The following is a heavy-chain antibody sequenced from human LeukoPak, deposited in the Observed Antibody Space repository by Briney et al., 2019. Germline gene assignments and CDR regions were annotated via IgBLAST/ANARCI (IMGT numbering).Heavy chain of an antibody. Sequence: GGALRLSCAAPGFPLCSYAMRWVPPAPGEGVGGGSAISGSGGSTYYADSVKGRFTISRDNSKNTLYLQMNSLRAEDTAVYYCAKDPKPHSGSYRGYFDYWGQGTLVTVSS. CDR2: ISGSGGST. V-gene: IGHV3-23*01. J-gene: IGHJ4*02. CDR3: AKDPKPHSGSYRGYFDY. CDR1: GFPLCSYA. D-gene: IGHD1-26*01.